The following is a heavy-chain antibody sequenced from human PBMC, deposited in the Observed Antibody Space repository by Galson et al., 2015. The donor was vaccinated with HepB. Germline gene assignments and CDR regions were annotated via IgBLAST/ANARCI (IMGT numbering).Heavy chain of an antibody. Sequence: SLRLSCAASGFTFSRYAMHWVRQAPGKGLEWVAVISYDGSNKYYADSVKGRFTISRDNSKNTLYLQMNSLRAEDTAVYYCARARFGYCTNGVCYSFDYWGQGTLVTVSS. CDR1: GFTFSRYA. J-gene: IGHJ4*02. CDR2: ISYDGSNK. CDR3: ARARFGYCTNGVCYSFDY. D-gene: IGHD2-8*01. V-gene: IGHV3-30-3*01.